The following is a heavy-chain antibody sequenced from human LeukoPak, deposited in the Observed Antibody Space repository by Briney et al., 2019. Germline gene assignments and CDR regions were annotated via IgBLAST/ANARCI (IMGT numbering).Heavy chain of an antibody. J-gene: IGHJ2*01. Sequence: QTGGSLRLSCAVSGFTVSSDHMSWVRQAPGKGLEWVSVFYSGGDTHYADSVKGRFTISRDNFKNTLYLQMHSLRAEDTAVYYCARDSTGYWYFDLWGRGTLVSVSS. V-gene: IGHV3-53*01. CDR2: FYSGGDT. CDR1: GFTVSSDH. CDR3: ARDSTGYWYFDL. D-gene: IGHD3-3*02.